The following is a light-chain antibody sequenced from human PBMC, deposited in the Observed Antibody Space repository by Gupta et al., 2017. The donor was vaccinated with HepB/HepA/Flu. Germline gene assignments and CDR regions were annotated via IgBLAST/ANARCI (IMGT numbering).Light chain of an antibody. CDR1: HSVSND. J-gene: IGKJ1*01. CDR3: QQYHGSPLRWT. CDR2: GAS. V-gene: IGKV3-15*01. Sequence: EIVMTQSPATLSVSPGERVALSCRASHSVSNDVAWYQQIPGQPPRLLLYGASIRPTGIPSRFSGSGSGTEFTLTISSLQSEDFAVYHCQQYHGSPLRWTFGQGTKVEIK.